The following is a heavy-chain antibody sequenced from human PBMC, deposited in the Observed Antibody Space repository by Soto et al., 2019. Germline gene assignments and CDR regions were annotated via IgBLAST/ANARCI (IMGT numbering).Heavy chain of an antibody. CDR2: ISGSGLST. CDR3: AKESVGGSYYSGF. V-gene: IGHV3-23*01. Sequence: EVQLLESGGGLVQPGGSLRLSCAASGFTFSTYDMSWVRQASGKGLEWVSAISGSGLSTYYTDSVKGRFTISRDNSKNTLHLEMNSLRAEDTAVYYCAKESVGGSYYSGFWGQGTLVTVSS. CDR1: GFTFSTYD. J-gene: IGHJ4*02. D-gene: IGHD1-26*01.